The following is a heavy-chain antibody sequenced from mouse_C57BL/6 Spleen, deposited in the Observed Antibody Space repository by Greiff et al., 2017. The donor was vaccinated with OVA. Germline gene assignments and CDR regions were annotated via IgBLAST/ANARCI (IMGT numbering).Heavy chain of an antibody. J-gene: IGHJ4*01. Sequence: EVQLQESGPGLVKPSQSLSLTCSVTGYSITSGYYWNWIRQFTGNKLEWMGYISYDGSNNYNPSLKNRISITRDTSKNQFFLKLNSVTTEDTATYYCARVTHYYAMDYWGQGTSVTVSS. CDR1: GYSITSGYY. D-gene: IGHD1-1*01. CDR3: ARVTHYYAMDY. V-gene: IGHV3-6*01. CDR2: ISYDGSN.